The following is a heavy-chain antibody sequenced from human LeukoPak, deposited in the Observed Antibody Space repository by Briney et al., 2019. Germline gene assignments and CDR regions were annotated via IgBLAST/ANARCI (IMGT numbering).Heavy chain of an antibody. Sequence: SVKVSCKAPGSAGYAIAWVRQAPGQGLEWMGEIIPIYSTPNYAQKFQGRVTITADDSTSTAYMELSSLRSEDTAIYYCARANREWELSNEGGFEDWGQGTLVTVSS. CDR2: IIPIYSTP. CDR3: ARANREWELSNEGGFED. V-gene: IGHV1-69*13. CDR1: GSAGYA. J-gene: IGHJ4*02. D-gene: IGHD1-26*01.